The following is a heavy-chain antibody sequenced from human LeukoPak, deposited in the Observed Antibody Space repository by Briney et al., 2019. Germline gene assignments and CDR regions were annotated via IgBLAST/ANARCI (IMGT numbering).Heavy chain of an antibody. Sequence: GGSLRLSCSASGFTFSNYWMSWVRQAPGKGLEWVANIKQDESEKYYVDSVKGRFTISRDNAKSSLYLQMNSLRAEDTAVYYCARALDSSSSRYQAFGEWGQGTLVTVSS. V-gene: IGHV3-7*01. D-gene: IGHD2-2*01. J-gene: IGHJ4*02. CDR2: IKQDESEK. CDR3: ARALDSSSSRYQAFGE. CDR1: GFTFSNYW.